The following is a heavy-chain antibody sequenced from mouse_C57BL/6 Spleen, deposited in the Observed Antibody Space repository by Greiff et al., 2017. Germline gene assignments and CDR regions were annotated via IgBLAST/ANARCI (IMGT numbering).Heavy chain of an antibody. CDR1: GFTFSDYG. CDR3: ARMATEAY. V-gene: IGHV5-17*01. Sequence: EVQLVESGGGLVKPGGSLKLSCAASGFTFSDYGMHWVRQAPEKGLEWVAYISSGSSTIYYADTVKGRFTISRDNAKNTLFLQMTSLRSEDTAMYYCARMATEAYWGQGTLVTVSA. J-gene: IGHJ3*01. D-gene: IGHD6-1*01. CDR2: ISSGSSTI.